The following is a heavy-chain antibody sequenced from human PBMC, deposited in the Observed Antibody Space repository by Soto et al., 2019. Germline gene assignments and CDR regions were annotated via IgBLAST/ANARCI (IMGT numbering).Heavy chain of an antibody. CDR1: GYTFTSYG. CDR2: ISAYNGST. Sequence: ASVKVSCKASGYTFTSYGSSWVRQAPGQGVEWMGWISAYNGSTNYAQKVQGRVTMTTDTSTSTAYMELRSLRSDDTAVYYCARYSGSYSAVDVWGQGTTVTVSS. V-gene: IGHV1-18*01. J-gene: IGHJ6*02. D-gene: IGHD1-26*01. CDR3: ARYSGSYSAVDV.